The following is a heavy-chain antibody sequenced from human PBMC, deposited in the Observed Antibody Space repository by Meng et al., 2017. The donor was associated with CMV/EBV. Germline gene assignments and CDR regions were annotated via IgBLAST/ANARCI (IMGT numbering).Heavy chain of an antibody. Sequence: GGSLRLSCAASGFTFSSHSMNWVRQAPGKGLEWVSYISSSSSTIYYADSVKGRFTISRDNAKNSLYLQMNSLRAEDTAVYYCAREDIVVVPAASYYGMDVWGQGTTVTVSS. CDR3: AREDIVVVPAASYYGMDV. D-gene: IGHD2-2*01. CDR2: ISSSSSTI. CDR1: GFTFSSHS. V-gene: IGHV3-48*04. J-gene: IGHJ6*02.